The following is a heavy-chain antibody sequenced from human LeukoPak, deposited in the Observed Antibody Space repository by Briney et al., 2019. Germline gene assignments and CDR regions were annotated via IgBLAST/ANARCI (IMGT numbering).Heavy chain of an antibody. CDR1: GFTFSNYW. D-gene: IGHD1-7*01. CDR3: ASRAGKPGNTPWCFDY. CDR2: IKQDGSER. J-gene: IGHJ4*02. Sequence: GGSLRLSCAASGFTFSNYWMTWVRQAPGKGPEWVANIKQDGSERNYVDSVKGRFTIARGNTKNSLYLQMTSLRGEDTAVYYCASRAGKPGNTPWCFDYWGQGALVTVSS. V-gene: IGHV3-7*01.